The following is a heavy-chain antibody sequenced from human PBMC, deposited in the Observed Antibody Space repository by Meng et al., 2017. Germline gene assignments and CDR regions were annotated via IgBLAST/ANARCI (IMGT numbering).Heavy chain of an antibody. CDR2: ISAYNGNT. J-gene: IGHJ4*02. CDR3: ARDRQDSSGYGNWYYFDY. Sequence: ASVKVSCKASGYTFTSYGISWVRQAPGQGLEWMGWISAYNGNTNYAQKLQGRVTMTTDTSTSTAYMELRSLRSEDTAVYYCARDRQDSSGYGNWYYFDYWGQGTLVTVSS. CDR1: GYTFTSYG. V-gene: IGHV1-18*01. D-gene: IGHD3-22*01.